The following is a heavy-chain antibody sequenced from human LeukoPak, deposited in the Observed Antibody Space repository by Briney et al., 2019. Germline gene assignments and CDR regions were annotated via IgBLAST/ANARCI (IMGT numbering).Heavy chain of an antibody. CDR2: IIPILGIA. V-gene: IGHV1-69*04. D-gene: IGHD6-13*01. Sequence: GASVTVSCKPSGGTFSSYAISWVRQAPGQGLEWMGRIIPILGIANYAQKFQGRVTITADKSTSTAYMELSSLRSEDTAVYYCARGQQLVGFDYWGQGTLVTVSS. J-gene: IGHJ4*02. CDR3: ARGQQLVGFDY. CDR1: GGTFSSYA.